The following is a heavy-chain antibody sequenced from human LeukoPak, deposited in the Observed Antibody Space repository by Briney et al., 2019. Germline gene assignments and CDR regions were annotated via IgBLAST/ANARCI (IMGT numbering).Heavy chain of an antibody. Sequence: SETLSLTCAVHGGSFSGYYWSWIRQPPGKGLEWIGEINHSGSTNYNPSLKSRVTISVDTSKNQFSLKLSSVTAADTAVYYCARGRRGGSGWYKGNYYYYYMDVWGKGTTVTISS. J-gene: IGHJ6*03. D-gene: IGHD6-19*01. CDR1: GGSFSGYY. V-gene: IGHV4-34*01. CDR3: ARGRRGGSGWYKGNYYYYYMDV. CDR2: INHSGST.